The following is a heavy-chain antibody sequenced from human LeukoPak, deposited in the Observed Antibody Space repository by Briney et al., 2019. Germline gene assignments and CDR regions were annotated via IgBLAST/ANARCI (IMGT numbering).Heavy chain of an antibody. J-gene: IGHJ4*02. V-gene: IGHV3-7*01. D-gene: IGHD1-14*01. CDR3: ARQDHGPDY. CDR2: INKDGSEK. Sequence: GGSPRLSCSASGFTFSNHWMNWVRQAPGKGLEWVANINKDGSEKNYVDSVKGRFTISRDNAKNSLYLQMNYLRPEDTAVYYCARQDHGPDYWGQGTLVTVSS. CDR1: GFTFSNHW.